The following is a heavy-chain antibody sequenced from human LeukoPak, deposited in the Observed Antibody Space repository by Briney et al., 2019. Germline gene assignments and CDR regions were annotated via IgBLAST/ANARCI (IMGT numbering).Heavy chain of an antibody. CDR1: EFTFCNYG. Sequence: GGSLRLSCAATEFTFCNYGMHWVRQAPGKGLEWVAVISYDGTNKYYADSVKGRFTISRDNSNNTLYLQMNSLRAEDTAVYYCAKGYSGPPYWGQGTLVTVSS. V-gene: IGHV3-30*18. J-gene: IGHJ4*02. CDR2: ISYDGTNK. D-gene: IGHD5-12*01. CDR3: AKGYSGPPY.